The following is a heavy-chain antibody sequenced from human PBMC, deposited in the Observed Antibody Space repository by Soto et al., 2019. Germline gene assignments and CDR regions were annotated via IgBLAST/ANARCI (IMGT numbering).Heavy chain of an antibody. J-gene: IGHJ6*02. CDR2: IIPIFGTA. V-gene: IGHV1-69*01. D-gene: IGHD4-17*01. CDR3: GRVDYGGTPYSYYVMDG. Sequence: QVQLVQSGAEVKKPGSSVKVSCKASGGTFSSYAISWVRQAPGQGLEWMGGIIPIFGTANYAQKFQGRVTITADESTSTAYMELSSLRSKETPVYYCGRVDYGGTPYSYYVMDGWGQGPTVTVSS. CDR1: GGTFSSYA.